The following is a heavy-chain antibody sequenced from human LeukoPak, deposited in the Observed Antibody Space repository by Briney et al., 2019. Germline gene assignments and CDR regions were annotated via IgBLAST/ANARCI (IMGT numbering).Heavy chain of an antibody. CDR2: ISSSSSTI. J-gene: IGHJ2*01. CDR1: GFTFSSYS. Sequence: GGSLRLSCAASGFTFSSYSMNWVRQAPGKGLEWVSYISSSSSTIYYADSVKGRFTISRDNAKNSLYLQMNSLRAEDTAVYYCARERDSSSPAGGYFDLWGRGTLVTVSS. D-gene: IGHD6-13*01. CDR3: ARERDSSSPAGGYFDL. V-gene: IGHV3-48*04.